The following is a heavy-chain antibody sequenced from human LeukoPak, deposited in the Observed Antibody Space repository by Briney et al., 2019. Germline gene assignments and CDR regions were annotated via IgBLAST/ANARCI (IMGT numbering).Heavy chain of an antibody. D-gene: IGHD5-24*01. CDR2: IYYSGST. CDR3: ARVGGYNEIDY. CDR1: GGSICSGGYY. Sequence: SQTLSLTCTVSGGSICSGGYYWSWIRQHPGKGLEWIGYIYYSGSTYYNPSLKSRVTISVGTPKNQFSLKLSSVTAADTAVYYCARVGGYNEIDYWGQGTLVTVSS. J-gene: IGHJ4*02. V-gene: IGHV4-31*03.